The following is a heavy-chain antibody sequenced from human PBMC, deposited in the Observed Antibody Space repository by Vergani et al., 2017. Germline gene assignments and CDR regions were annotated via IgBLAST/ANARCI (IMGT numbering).Heavy chain of an antibody. CDR3: AGQRYCTSTSCYGYYYFYGMDV. V-gene: IGHV1-69*02. Sequence: QVQLVQSGAEVKKPGSSVKVSCKASGGTFSSYTISWVRQAPGQGLEWMGRIIPNLGKANYAQKFQGRVTITADKSTSTAYMELSSLRSEDTAVYYCAGQRYCTSTSCYGYYYFYGMDVWGQGTTVTVSS. D-gene: IGHD2-2*01. J-gene: IGHJ6*02. CDR2: IIPNLGKA. CDR1: GGTFSSYT.